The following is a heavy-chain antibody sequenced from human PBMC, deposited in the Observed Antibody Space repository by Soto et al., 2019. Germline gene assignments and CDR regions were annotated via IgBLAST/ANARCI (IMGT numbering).Heavy chain of an antibody. Sequence: QVQLVQSGAEVKKPGASVKVSCKASGYTFTSYDINWVRQATGQGLEWMGWMNPNSGNTGYAKKFQGRVTMPRNTSISTAYMELSSLRSEDTAVYYCARWPDGYYYYGMDVWGQGTTVTGSS. CDR3: ARWPDGYYYYGMDV. V-gene: IGHV1-8*01. J-gene: IGHJ6*02. CDR1: GYTFTSYD. CDR2: MNPNSGNT.